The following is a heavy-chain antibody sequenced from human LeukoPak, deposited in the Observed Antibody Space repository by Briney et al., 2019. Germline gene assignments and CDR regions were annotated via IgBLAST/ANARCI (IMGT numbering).Heavy chain of an antibody. V-gene: IGHV1-2*02. D-gene: IGHD1-26*01. J-gene: IGHJ4*02. CDR3: ARDLRWELQGYDY. CDR2: INPNSGGT. Sequence: ASVKVSCKASGYTFTGYYMHWVQQAPGQGLEWMGWINPNSGGTNYAQKFQGRVTMTRDTSISTAYMELSRLRSDDTAVYYCARDLRWELQGYDYWGQGTLVTVSS. CDR1: GYTFTGYY.